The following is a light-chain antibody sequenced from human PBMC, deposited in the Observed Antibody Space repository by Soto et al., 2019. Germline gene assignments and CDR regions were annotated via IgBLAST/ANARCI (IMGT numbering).Light chain of an antibody. V-gene: IGKV3-20*01. Sequence: IVLTQSPDTLSLSPGERVTLSCRASQSVRNNYLAWYQQKPGQAPRLLIYKTYRRATRIPDRFSGSGSGIDFTLTISRLEPEDFAVYLCQQYGGSSRTFGLGTKVEIK. CDR1: QSVRNNY. CDR3: QQYGGSSRT. J-gene: IGKJ1*01. CDR2: KTY.